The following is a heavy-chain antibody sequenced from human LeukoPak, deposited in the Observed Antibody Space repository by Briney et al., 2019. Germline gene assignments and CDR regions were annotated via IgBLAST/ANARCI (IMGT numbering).Heavy chain of an antibody. J-gene: IGHJ1*01. D-gene: IGHD5-24*01. CDR1: XX. Sequence: XXXHWVRQAPGKGLEYVSAISSNGGSTYYANSVKGRFTISRDNSKNTLYLQMGSLRAEDMAVYSCASSMATRYAEYFQHWGQGTLVTVSS. CDR2: ISSNGGST. CDR3: ASSMATRYAEYFQH. V-gene: IGHV3-64*01.